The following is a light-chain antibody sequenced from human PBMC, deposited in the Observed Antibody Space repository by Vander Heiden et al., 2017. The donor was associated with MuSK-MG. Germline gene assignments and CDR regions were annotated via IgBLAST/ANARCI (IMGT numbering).Light chain of an antibody. CDR1: QSLLHSNGVNY. V-gene: IGKV2-28*01. J-gene: IGKJ2*01. CDR2: VAS. Sequence: DIVMTQSPLSLPVTPGEPASISCMSSQSLLHSNGVNYLDWYLQKPGQSPQLLIYVASYRASGVPDRLTGSGSGRDFTLKIIRVEADDVGVYYCSQALHTRNTFGQGTKMEIK. CDR3: SQALHTRNT.